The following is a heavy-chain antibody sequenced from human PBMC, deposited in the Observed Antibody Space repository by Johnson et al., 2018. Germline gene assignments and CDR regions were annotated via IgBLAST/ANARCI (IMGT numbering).Heavy chain of an antibody. J-gene: IGHJ5*01. V-gene: IGHV4-59*01. Sequence: QVQLQESGPGLVKPSETVSLTCTVSGGSINSYYWHWIRQPPGKGLEWIGYVFFSGRTNFHPSLKSRVSMSRDTSKNQFSLKLMSLTPADTAMYYCAAVAGTNFDFWGQGILVTVSS. CDR1: GGSINSYY. CDR2: VFFSGRT. D-gene: IGHD6-19*01. CDR3: AAVAGTNFDF.